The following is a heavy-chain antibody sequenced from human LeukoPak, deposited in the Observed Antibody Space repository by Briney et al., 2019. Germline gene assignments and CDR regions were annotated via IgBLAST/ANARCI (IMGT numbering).Heavy chain of an antibody. Sequence: PSETLSPTCTVSGGSISSYYWSWIRQPPGKGLEWIGYIYYSGSTNYNPSLKSRVTISVDTSKNQFSLKLSSVTAADTAVYYCARELGDYGYYYYMDVWGKGTTVTVSS. V-gene: IGHV4-59*01. CDR2: IYYSGST. CDR3: ARELGDYGYYYYMDV. D-gene: IGHD4-17*01. CDR1: GGSISSYY. J-gene: IGHJ6*03.